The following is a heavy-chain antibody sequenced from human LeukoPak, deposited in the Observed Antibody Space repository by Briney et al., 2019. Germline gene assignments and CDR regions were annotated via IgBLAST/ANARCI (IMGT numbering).Heavy chain of an antibody. D-gene: IGHD3-9*01. Sequence: SETLSLTCAVSGGSISSGGYYWSWIRQRPGKGLEWIGYIYNTGSAHDNPSLKSRVIISVDTSKNHFSLKLCSVTAADTAVYYCARVNGYYDLVFDYWGQGTLVTVSS. CDR3: ARVNGYYDLVFDY. V-gene: IGHV4-31*11. CDR2: IYNTGSA. J-gene: IGHJ4*02. CDR1: GGSISSGGYY.